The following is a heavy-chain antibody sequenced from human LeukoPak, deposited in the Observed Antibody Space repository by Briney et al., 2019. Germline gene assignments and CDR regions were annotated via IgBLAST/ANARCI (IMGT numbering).Heavy chain of an antibody. J-gene: IGHJ6*03. D-gene: IGHD5-12*01. CDR3: ARESFSSGPRSYSGYDSGYYYYMDV. Sequence: ASVKVSCKASGYTFTSYDINWVRQATGQGLEWMGWMNPNSGNTGYAQKFQGRVTITRNTSMSTAYMELSSLRSEDTAVYYCARESFSSGPRSYSGYDSGYYYYMDVWGKGTTVTVSS. V-gene: IGHV1-8*03. CDR2: MNPNSGNT. CDR1: GYTFTSYD.